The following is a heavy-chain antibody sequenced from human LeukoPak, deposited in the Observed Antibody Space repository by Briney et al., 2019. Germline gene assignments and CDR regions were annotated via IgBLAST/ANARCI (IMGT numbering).Heavy chain of an antibody. J-gene: IGHJ4*02. V-gene: IGHV3-15*01. CDR2: IKSKNDGGTT. CDR3: TIRERLDY. Sequence: GGSLRLSCVASGFTFTHAWMKWVRQAPGKGLEWVGHIKSKNDGGTTAYAAPVKGRFTISRDDSKNTLYLQMSSLKTEDTAVYYCTIRERLDYWGQGTLVTVSS. D-gene: IGHD1-26*01. CDR1: GFTFTHAW.